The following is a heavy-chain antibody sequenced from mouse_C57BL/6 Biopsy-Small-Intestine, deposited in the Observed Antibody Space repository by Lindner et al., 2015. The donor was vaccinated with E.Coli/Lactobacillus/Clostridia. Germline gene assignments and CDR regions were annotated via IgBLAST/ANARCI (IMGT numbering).Heavy chain of an antibody. CDR3: ARNAKYFDY. V-gene: IGHV1-39*01. CDR1: GYSFTDYN. J-gene: IGHJ2*01. Sequence: VQLQESGPELVKPGASVKISCKASGYSFTDYNMNWVKQSNGKSLEWIGVINPMYDTISYNQEFKGKATLTVDQSSSTAYLHLSSLTSEDSAVYYCARNAKYFDYWGQGTTLTVSS. CDR2: INPMYDTI.